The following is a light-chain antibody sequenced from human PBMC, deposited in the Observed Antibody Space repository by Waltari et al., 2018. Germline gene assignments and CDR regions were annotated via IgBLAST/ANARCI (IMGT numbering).Light chain of an antibody. Sequence: EIVLTPSPGTLSLSPGDRALLSCRASQSVSKYLAWYQQKPGQAPRLLIFGASSRATGIPDRFSGSGSGTDLSLTISRVEPEDFAVYYCQQYVSLPATFGQGTKVEIE. CDR3: QQYVSLPAT. CDR2: GAS. V-gene: IGKV3-20*01. CDR1: QSVSKY. J-gene: IGKJ1*01.